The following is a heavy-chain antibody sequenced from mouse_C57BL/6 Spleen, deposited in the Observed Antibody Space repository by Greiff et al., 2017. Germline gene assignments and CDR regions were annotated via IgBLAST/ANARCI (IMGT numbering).Heavy chain of an antibody. CDR1: GYTFTDYE. CDR2: IDPETGGT. CDR3: TRYYGYSYAMDY. D-gene: IGHD2-2*01. Sequence: QVQLQQSGAELVRPGASVTLSCKASGYTFTDYEMHWVKQTPVHGLEWIGAIDPETGGTAYNQKFKGKAILTADKSSSTAYMELRSLTSEDSAVYYCTRYYGYSYAMDYWGQGTSVTVSS. J-gene: IGHJ4*01. V-gene: IGHV1-15*01.